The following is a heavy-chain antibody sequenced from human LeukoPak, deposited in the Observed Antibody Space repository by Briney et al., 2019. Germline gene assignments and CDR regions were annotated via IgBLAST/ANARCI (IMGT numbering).Heavy chain of an antibody. CDR2: INPNSGGT. V-gene: IGHV1-2*04. D-gene: IGHD4-17*01. J-gene: IGHJ4*02. Sequence: GASVKVSCKASGYTFTSYGISWVRQAPGQGLEWMGWINPNSGGTNYAQKFQGWVTMTRDTSISTAYMELSRLRSDDTAVYYCARGNQDYGDFDYWGQGTLVTVSS. CDR1: GYTFTSYG. CDR3: ARGNQDYGDFDY.